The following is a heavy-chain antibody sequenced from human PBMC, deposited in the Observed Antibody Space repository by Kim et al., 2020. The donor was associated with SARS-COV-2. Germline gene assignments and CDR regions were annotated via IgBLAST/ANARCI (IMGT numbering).Heavy chain of an antibody. D-gene: IGHD6-13*01. CDR2: INHSGST. CDR3: ARGSRSSSWSYYYYYMDV. Sequence: SETLSLTCAVYGGSFSGYYWSWIRQPPGKGLEWIGEINHSGSTNYNPSLKSRVTISVDTSKNQFSLKLSSVTAADTAVYYCARGSRSSSWSYYYYYMDV. J-gene: IGHJ6*03. CDR1: GGSFSGYY. V-gene: IGHV4-34*01.